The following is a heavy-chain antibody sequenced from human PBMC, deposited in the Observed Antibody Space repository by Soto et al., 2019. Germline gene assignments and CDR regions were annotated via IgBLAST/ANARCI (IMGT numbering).Heavy chain of an antibody. D-gene: IGHD3-9*01. CDR2: IIPILGIA. Sequence: QVQLVQSGAEVKKPGSSVKFSCKASGGTFSSYTISWVRQAPGQGLEWMGRIIPILGIANYAQKFQGRVTITADKTTSTAYMELSSLRSEDTAVYYCASWTQIFGFPDNYYYLDVWGKVTTVTV. J-gene: IGHJ6*03. CDR3: ASWTQIFGFPDNYYYLDV. V-gene: IGHV1-69*02. CDR1: GGTFSSYT.